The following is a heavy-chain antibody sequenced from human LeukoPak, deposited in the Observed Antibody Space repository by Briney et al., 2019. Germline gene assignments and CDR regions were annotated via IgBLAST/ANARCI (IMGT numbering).Heavy chain of an antibody. V-gene: IGHV1-18*04. Sequence: GASVKVSCKASGYTFTGYYMHWVRQAPGQGLEWMGWISAYNGNTNYAQKLQGRVTMTTDTSTSTAYMELRRLRSDDTAVYYCARDRGVDDSVLGYWGQGTLVTVSS. CDR1: GYTFTGYY. J-gene: IGHJ4*02. CDR2: ISAYNGNT. CDR3: ARDRGVDDSVLGY. D-gene: IGHD3-10*01.